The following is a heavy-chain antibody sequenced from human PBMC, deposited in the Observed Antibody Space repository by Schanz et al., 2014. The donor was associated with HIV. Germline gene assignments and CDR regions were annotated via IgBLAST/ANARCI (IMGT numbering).Heavy chain of an antibody. J-gene: IGHJ5*02. Sequence: QVQLQESGPGLVKPSQTLSLTCTVSGGSISSGDHYWSWIRQPPGKGLEWIGYIHHSGSTYYNPSLRGRVTMSVDTSKNQFSLKLVSVTAADTAVYYCARGFLMGRDYDYILGSSRYAAWFDPWGQGTLVTVSS. CDR3: ARGFLMGRDYDYILGSSRYAAWFDP. D-gene: IGHD3-16*01. V-gene: IGHV4-30-4*01. CDR1: GGSISSGDHY. CDR2: IHHSGST.